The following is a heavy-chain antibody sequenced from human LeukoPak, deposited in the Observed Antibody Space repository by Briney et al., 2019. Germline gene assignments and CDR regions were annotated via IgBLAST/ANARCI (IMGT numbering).Heavy chain of an antibody. CDR2: INPNGGGT. V-gene: IGHV1-2*02. CDR3: ARGNSEYYDILTGYDY. CDR1: GYTFTGYY. Sequence: ASVKVSCKASGYTFTGYYIHWVRQAPGQGLEWMGWINPNGGGTNYAQKFRGRVTMTRDTSISTGYMELSSLRSHDTAVYYCARGNSEYYDILTGYDYWGQGTLVTVSS. D-gene: IGHD3-9*01. J-gene: IGHJ4*02.